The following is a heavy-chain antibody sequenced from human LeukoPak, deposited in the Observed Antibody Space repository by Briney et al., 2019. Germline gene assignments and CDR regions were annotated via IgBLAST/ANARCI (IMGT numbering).Heavy chain of an antibody. CDR1: GGSISSSSYY. CDR3: ARGWQLSDYFDY. J-gene: IGHJ4*02. V-gene: IGHV4-39*01. Sequence: SETLSLTCTVSGGSISSSSYYWGWIRQPPGKGLEWIGTIYYSGSTYQNSSLKSRVTISKDTSKNQFSLKLSFVTAADTAVYFCARGWQLSDYFDYWGQGTLVTVSS. CDR2: IYYSGST. D-gene: IGHD4-23*01.